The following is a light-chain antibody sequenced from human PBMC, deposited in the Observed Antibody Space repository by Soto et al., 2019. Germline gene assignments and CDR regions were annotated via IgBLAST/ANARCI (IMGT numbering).Light chain of an antibody. CDR2: SDD. V-gene: IGLV1-44*01. J-gene: IGLJ3*02. Sequence: QSVLTQPPSASGTPGQRVTISCSGSSSNVGSNTVSWYQQLPGTAPKVLIYSDDQRPSGVPDRFSASKSGNTASLTISGLQAEDESDYYCYSYAGSYTWVFGGGTKLTVL. CDR3: YSYAGSYTWV. CDR1: SSNVGSNT.